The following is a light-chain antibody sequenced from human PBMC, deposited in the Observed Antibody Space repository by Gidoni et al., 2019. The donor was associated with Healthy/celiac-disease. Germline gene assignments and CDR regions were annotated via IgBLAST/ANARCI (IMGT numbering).Light chain of an antibody. J-gene: IGKJ1*01. V-gene: IGKV1-39*01. CDR2: AAS. CDR1: QSISSY. Sequence: IQMTQSPSSLSASVGDRVTITCRASQSISSYLNLYQQKPGKAPKLLIYAASSLQSGVPSRFSGSGAGTDFTLTISSLQPEDFATYYCQQSYSTHTFGQGTKVEIK. CDR3: QQSYSTHT.